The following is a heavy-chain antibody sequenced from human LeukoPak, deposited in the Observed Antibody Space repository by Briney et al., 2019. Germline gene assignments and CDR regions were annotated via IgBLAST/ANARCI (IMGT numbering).Heavy chain of an antibody. J-gene: IGHJ4*01. V-gene: IGHV1-18*01. CDR1: GYTFSSYG. CDR3: ARDTALTTIAGGPDY. D-gene: IGHD2-8*02. Sequence: GASVKVSCKASGYTFSSYGITWMRQAPGQGLEWIGWISAYNHDTHYAQNLQDRVTMTTDTSTSTAYMELRGLTSDDTALYYCARDTALTTIAGGPDYWGHGTLVTVSS. CDR2: ISAYNHDT.